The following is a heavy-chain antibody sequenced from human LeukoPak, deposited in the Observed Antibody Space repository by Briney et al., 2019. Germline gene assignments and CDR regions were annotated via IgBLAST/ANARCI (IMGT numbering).Heavy chain of an antibody. CDR2: ISIYNGNT. V-gene: IGHV1-18*01. D-gene: IGHD7-27*01. CDR3: ARELRTGFDY. J-gene: IGHJ4*02. Sequence: GASVKVSCKASVYSFTSYGISWVRQAPGQGLEWLGWISIYNGNTHYAQKPQGRVTMTTDTSTATASMELRSLRSDGPAVYYCARELRTGFDYWGQGTLVTVSS. CDR1: VYSFTSYG.